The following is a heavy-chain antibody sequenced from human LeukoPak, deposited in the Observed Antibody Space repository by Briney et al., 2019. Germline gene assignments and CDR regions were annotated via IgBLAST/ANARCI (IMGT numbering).Heavy chain of an antibody. J-gene: IGHJ4*02. Sequence: TGGSLRLSCAASKFIFSNYWMSWVRQAPGKGLEWVAYIKKTGSETYYVDSVKGRFTITRDNARNSLFLQMNRLRAEDTAVYYCAREDGYCSGGNCYSYFDSWGQGTLVTVSS. V-gene: IGHV3-7*01. CDR1: KFIFSNYW. CDR2: IKKTGSET. D-gene: IGHD2-15*01. CDR3: AREDGYCSGGNCYSYFDS.